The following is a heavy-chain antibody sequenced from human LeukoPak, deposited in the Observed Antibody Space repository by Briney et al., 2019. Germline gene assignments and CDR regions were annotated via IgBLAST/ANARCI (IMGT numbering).Heavy chain of an antibody. V-gene: IGHV3-7*01. CDR2: INEGGRWQ. CDR1: GFTFSTYW. J-gene: IGHJ4*02. Sequence: GGSLRLSCAASGFTFSTYWMTWVRQAPGKGLEWVANINEGGRWQYYMDAVEGRFTISRDKAKNSLYLQVNTLRAQDTAVYYCATRNLFRFDYWGQGTLVTVRS. CDR3: ATRNLFRFDY.